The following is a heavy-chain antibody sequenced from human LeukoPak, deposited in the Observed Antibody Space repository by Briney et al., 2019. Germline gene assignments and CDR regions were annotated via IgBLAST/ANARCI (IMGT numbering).Heavy chain of an antibody. CDR1: GYTFTSYG. CDR2: ISAYNGNT. Sequence: ASVKVSCKASGYTFTSYGISWVRQAPGQGIEWMGWISAYNGNTNYAQKLQGRVTMTTDTSTSTAYMELRSLRSDDTAVYYCARVMHWDKVMARGRGMDVWGQGTTVTVSS. CDR3: ARVMHWDKVMARGRGMDV. D-gene: IGHD5-18*01. V-gene: IGHV1-18*01. J-gene: IGHJ6*02.